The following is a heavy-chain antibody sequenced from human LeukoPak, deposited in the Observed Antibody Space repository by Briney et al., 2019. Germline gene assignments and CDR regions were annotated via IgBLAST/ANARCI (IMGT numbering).Heavy chain of an antibody. D-gene: IGHD3-22*01. J-gene: IGHJ4*02. V-gene: IGHV3-20*04. CDR1: GFTFDDYG. CDR3: ASTNYYDSSGGY. CDR2: LNWNGDST. Sequence: WSGGSLRLSCAASGFTFDDYGMSWVRQAPGKGLEWVSGLNWNGDSTGYADSVKGRFTISRDNAKNSLYLQMNSLRAEDTGLYYCASTNYYDSSGGYWGQGTLVTVSS.